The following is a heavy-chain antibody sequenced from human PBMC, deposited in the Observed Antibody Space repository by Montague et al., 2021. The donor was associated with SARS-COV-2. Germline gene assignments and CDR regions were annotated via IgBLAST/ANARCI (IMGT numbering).Heavy chain of an antibody. D-gene: IGHD6-13*01. CDR1: GGSISSGGYY. V-gene: IGHV4-31*03. CDR2: IYYSGST. CDR3: ARSESPSYSSSPFDY. Sequence: TLSLTCIVSGGSISSGGYYWSWIRQHPGKGPEWIGYIYYSGSTYYNPSLKSRLSISLDTSKNHFSLRLSSVTAADTAVYYCARSESPSYSSSPFDYWGQGTLVTVSS. J-gene: IGHJ4*02.